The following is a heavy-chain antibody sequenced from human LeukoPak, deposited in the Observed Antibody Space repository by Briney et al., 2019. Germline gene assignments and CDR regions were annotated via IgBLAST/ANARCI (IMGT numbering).Heavy chain of an antibody. CDR3: ARVDCSSTSCYHFDY. Sequence: SETLSLTCTVSGGSISSSSYYWGWIRQPQGKGREWIVSIYYSGSTYYNPSLKSRVTISVDTSKNQFSLKLSSVTAADTAVYYCARVDCSSTSCYHFDYWGQGTLVTVSS. CDR2: IYYSGST. D-gene: IGHD2-2*01. V-gene: IGHV4-39*01. J-gene: IGHJ4*02. CDR1: GGSISSSSYY.